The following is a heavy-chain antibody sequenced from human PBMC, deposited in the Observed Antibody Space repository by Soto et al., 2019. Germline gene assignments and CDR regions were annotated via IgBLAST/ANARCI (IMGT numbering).Heavy chain of an antibody. J-gene: IGHJ6*02. CDR2: INPHSGDT. Sequence: VQLVQSGAEVTKPGASVKFSDVASGYTFTDHYIHWVRQAPGQGLEWMGWINPHSGDTIYAQKFQGRVTLTRDTSISPAYMEMSRMGYDATAEYYCARGRTVNFYGMDVWGQGTTVTVSS. V-gene: IGHV1-2*02. CDR1: GYTFTDHY. D-gene: IGHD4-17*01. CDR3: ARGRTVNFYGMDV.